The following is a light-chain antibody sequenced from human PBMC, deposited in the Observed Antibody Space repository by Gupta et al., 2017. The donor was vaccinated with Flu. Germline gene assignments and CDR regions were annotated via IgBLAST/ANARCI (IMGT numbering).Light chain of an antibody. Sequence: QSVLTQPPSASGTPGQRVTISCSGSGSNIGAYSVNWYQQRPGAAPRLLIYYNEQRSSGVPARFSASKSGTSASLAISGLQSEDEADYYCAAWDANLSAYVFGTGTNVPVL. J-gene: IGLJ1*01. V-gene: IGLV1-44*01. CDR1: GSNIGAYS. CDR3: AAWDANLSAYV. CDR2: YNE.